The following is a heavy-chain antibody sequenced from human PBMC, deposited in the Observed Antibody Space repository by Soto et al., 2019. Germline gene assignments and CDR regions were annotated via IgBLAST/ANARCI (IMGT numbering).Heavy chain of an antibody. Sequence: GSLRLSCAASGFTFSSYAMSWVRQAPGKGLEWVSAISGSGGSTYYADSVKGRFTISRDNSKNTLYLQMNSLRAEDTAVYYCAKSRILLEWFCACENWFDTRGRGTLVPVSS. CDR2: ISGSGGST. D-gene: IGHD3-3*01. V-gene: IGHV3-23*01. CDR3: AKSRILLEWFCACENWFDT. J-gene: IGHJ5*02. CDR1: GFTFSSYA.